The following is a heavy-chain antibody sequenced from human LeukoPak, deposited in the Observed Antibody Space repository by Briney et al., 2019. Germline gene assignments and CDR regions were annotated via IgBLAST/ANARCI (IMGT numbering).Heavy chain of an antibody. CDR1: GFTFSSYG. Sequence: GRSLRLSCAASGFTFSSYGMRWVRQAPGKGLEWVAVIWYDGSNKYYADSVKGRFTISRDNSKNTLYLQMNSLRAEDTAVYYCARDERRYSSGWYLFDYWGQGTLVTVSS. J-gene: IGHJ4*02. CDR3: ARDERRYSSGWYLFDY. V-gene: IGHV3-33*08. D-gene: IGHD6-19*01. CDR2: IWYDGSNK.